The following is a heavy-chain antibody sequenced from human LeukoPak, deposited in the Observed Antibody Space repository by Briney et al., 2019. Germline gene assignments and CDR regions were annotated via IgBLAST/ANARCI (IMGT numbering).Heavy chain of an antibody. CDR3: ARERYSSGWLGFDP. CDR2: IYTSGST. Sequence: SETLSLTCTVSGGSISSGSYYWSWLRQPAGKGLEWIGRIYTSGSTNYNPSLKSRVTISVDTTKNQFPLKLSSVTAADTAVYYCARERYSSGWLGFDPWGQGTLVTVSS. V-gene: IGHV4-61*02. CDR1: GGSISSGSYY. J-gene: IGHJ5*02. D-gene: IGHD6-19*01.